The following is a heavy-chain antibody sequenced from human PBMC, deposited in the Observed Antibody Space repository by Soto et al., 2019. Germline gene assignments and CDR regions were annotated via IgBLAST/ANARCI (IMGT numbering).Heavy chain of an antibody. J-gene: IGHJ4*02. V-gene: IGHV3-30*03. CDR1: GFIFSSYG. CDR2: MSFDGSIK. D-gene: IGHD2-2*01. Sequence: GGSLRLSCAASGFIFSSYGMNWVRQVPGKGLEWVAVMSFDGSIKYYADSVKGRFTISRDNSKNTLYLQMNSLRAEDTAVYYCARFVRHQLPTIDFWGQGTLVTVSS. CDR3: ARFVRHQLPTIDF.